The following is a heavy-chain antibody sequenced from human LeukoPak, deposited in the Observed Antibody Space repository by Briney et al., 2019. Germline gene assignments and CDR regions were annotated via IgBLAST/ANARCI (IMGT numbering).Heavy chain of an antibody. CDR1: GFTYSSYG. CDR3: AKDRESYYYGSGTLN. V-gene: IGHV3-30*18. Sequence: GRPLRLSCAASGFTYSSYGMHWVREAPGKGLEGVAVISYDGSNKYYAVSVKGRFTISRDNSKNTLYLQMNSLRAEDTAVYYCAKDRESYYYGSGTLNWGQGTLVTVSS. CDR2: ISYDGSNK. J-gene: IGHJ4*02. D-gene: IGHD3-10*01.